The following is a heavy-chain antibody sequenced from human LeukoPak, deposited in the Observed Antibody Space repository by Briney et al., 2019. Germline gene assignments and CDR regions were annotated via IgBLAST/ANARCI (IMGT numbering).Heavy chain of an antibody. Sequence: PGGSLRLSCAASGFTFSSYSMNWVRQAPGKGLEWVSYISSSSSTIYYADSVKGRFTISRDNSKNTLYLQMNSLRAEDTAVYYCAKDRYRDYWGQGTLVTVSS. CDR3: AKDRYRDY. J-gene: IGHJ4*02. CDR2: ISSSSSTI. D-gene: IGHD2-2*02. V-gene: IGHV3-48*01. CDR1: GFTFSSYS.